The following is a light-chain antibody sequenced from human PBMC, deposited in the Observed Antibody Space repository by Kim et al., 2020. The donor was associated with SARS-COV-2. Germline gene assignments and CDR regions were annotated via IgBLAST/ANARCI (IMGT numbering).Light chain of an antibody. CDR3: QAWDSSTAV. CDR1: KLGDKY. J-gene: IGLJ3*02. CDR2: QDS. Sequence: VSQGQPASITCSGDKLGDKYACWYQQKPGQSPVLVIYQDSKRPSGIPERFSGSNSGNTATLTISGTQAMDEADYYCQAWDSSTAVFGGGTKLTVL. V-gene: IGLV3-1*01.